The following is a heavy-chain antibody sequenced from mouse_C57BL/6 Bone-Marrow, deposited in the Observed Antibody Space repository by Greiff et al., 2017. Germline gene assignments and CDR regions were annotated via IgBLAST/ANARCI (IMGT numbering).Heavy chain of an antibody. CDR2: IDPSDSYT. D-gene: IGHD2-1*01. V-gene: IGHV1-59*01. CDR1: GYTFTSYW. J-gene: IGHJ3*01. Sequence: QVQLQQPGAELVRPGTSVKLSCTASGYTFTSYWMHWVKQRPGQGLEWIGVIDPSDSYTNYNQKFKGKATLTVDTSSSTAYMQHSSLTSEDSAVYYCARRGNYPFAYWGQGTLVTVSA. CDR3: ARRGNYPFAY.